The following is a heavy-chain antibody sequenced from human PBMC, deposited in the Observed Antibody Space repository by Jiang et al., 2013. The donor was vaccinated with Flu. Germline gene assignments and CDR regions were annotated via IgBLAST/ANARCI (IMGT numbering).Heavy chain of an antibody. J-gene: IGHJ3*02. D-gene: IGHD3-22*01. CDR2: VRTNGHT. Sequence: GSGLVKPSETLSLTCTVSGDSISDYYWSWIRQAAGKGLEWIGRVRTNGHTSYSPSLKSRVTMSLDTSKNQFSLNLGSVTAADTAVYYCARRSSVVAAGDAFDIWGQGTMVTVSS. V-gene: IGHV4-4*07. CDR3: ARRSSVVAAGDAFDI. CDR1: GDSISDYY.